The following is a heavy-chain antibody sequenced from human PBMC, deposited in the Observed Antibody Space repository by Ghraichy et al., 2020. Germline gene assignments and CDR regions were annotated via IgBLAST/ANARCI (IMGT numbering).Heavy chain of an antibody. V-gene: IGHV3-15*01. Sequence: GESLNISCAASGFTFSNAWMSWVRQAPGKGLEWVGRIKSKTDGGTTDYAAPVKGRFTISRDDSKNTLYLQMNSLKTEDTAVYYCTTRRDCSSTSCYVYYYYGMDVWGQGTTVTVSS. CDR2: IKSKTDGGTT. CDR3: TTRRDCSSTSCYVYYYYGMDV. D-gene: IGHD2-2*01. J-gene: IGHJ6*02. CDR1: GFTFSNAW.